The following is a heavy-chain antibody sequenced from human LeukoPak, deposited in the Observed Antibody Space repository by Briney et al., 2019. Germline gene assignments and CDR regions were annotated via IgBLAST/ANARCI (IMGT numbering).Heavy chain of an antibody. CDR3: AREVVATASAFDC. CDR2: IKDDGSVK. V-gene: IGHV3-7*03. J-gene: IGHJ4*02. Sequence: PGGSLRLPCAASGFTFSSYAMSWVRQAPGKGLEWVANIKDDGSVKNHVDSLKGRFSISRDNARNSLYLQISSLRAEDTAVYYCAREVVATASAFDCWGQGTLVTVSS. D-gene: IGHD2-21*01. CDR1: GFTFSSYA.